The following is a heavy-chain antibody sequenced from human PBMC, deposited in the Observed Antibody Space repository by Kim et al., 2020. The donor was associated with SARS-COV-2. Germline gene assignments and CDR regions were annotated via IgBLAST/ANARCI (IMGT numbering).Heavy chain of an antibody. V-gene: IGHV4-30-2*04. D-gene: IGHD3-16*01. J-gene: IGHJ4*02. CDR3: AGEGAGATYVDY. Sequence: DNSSLKSRVTISVDTPKTQFSLGLSSVTAADTAVYYCAGEGAGATYVDYWGQGTLVTVSS.